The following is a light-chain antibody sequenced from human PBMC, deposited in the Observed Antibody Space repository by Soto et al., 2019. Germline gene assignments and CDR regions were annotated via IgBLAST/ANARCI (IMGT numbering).Light chain of an antibody. J-gene: IGLJ1*01. CDR2: EVS. V-gene: IGLV2-14*01. Sequence: QSVLTQPASVSGSPGQSITISCSGTSSDVGTYKYVSWYQQHPGKAPKLMIYEVSYRPSGVSNRFSGSKSGNTASLTISGLQAEDEADYYCSSYTTTNSLVFGIAKKVTV. CDR1: SSDVGTYKY. CDR3: SSYTTTNSLV.